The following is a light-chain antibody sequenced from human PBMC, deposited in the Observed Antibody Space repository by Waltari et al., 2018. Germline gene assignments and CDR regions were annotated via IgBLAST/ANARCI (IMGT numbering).Light chain of an antibody. J-gene: IGKJ1*01. V-gene: IGKV4-1*01. CDR3: QQYYRSRT. Sequence: QSVLNKSNDKNYLDWYQQKPGQPPRLLIYWASTREAGVPDRFSGSGSGTDFTLTISNLQAEDVAVYYCQQYYRSRTFGQGTKVEIK. CDR1: QSVLNKSNDKNY. CDR2: WAS.